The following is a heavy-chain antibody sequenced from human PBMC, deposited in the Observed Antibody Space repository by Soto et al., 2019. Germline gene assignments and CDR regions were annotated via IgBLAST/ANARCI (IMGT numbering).Heavy chain of an antibody. J-gene: IGHJ4*02. Sequence: QVQLVESGGGVVQPGRSLRLSCAASGFTFSRYAMYWVRQAPGKGLEWVTVISYDGSNKYYADSVKGRFTISRDNSKNTLYLQMNSRRAEYTALYYWAREDYWGQGTLVTFSS. V-gene: IGHV3-30-3*01. CDR3: AREDY. CDR2: ISYDGSNK. CDR1: GFTFSRYA.